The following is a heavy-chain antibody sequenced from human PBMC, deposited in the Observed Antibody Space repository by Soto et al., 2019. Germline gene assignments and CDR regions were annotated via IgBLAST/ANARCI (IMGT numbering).Heavy chain of an antibody. D-gene: IGHD3-10*01. V-gene: IGHV3-23*01. J-gene: IGHJ6*02. CDR2: ISGSGFKK. CDR3: AKDRGFTNFYCMDV. CDR1: GFIFENFG. Sequence: GGSLRLSCAASGFIFENFGMSWVRQAPGKGLEWISSISGSGFKKYYADSVKGRFTISRDNSKNTVYLQVNGLRAEDTAVYYCAKDRGFTNFYCMDVWGQVTTVTVSS.